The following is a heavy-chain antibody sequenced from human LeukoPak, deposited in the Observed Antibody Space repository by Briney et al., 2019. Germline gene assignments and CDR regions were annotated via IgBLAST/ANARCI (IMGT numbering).Heavy chain of an antibody. Sequence: PGGSLRLSCAASGFTVSSNYMSWVRQAPGKGLEWVSVIYSGGSTYYADSVKGRFTISRDNSKNTLYLQMNSLRAEDTAVYYCARLYDSSGYTYYYYGMDVWGQGTTVTVSS. V-gene: IGHV3-66*01. CDR1: GFTVSSNY. D-gene: IGHD3-22*01. CDR2: IYSGGST. CDR3: ARLYDSSGYTYYYYGMDV. J-gene: IGHJ6*02.